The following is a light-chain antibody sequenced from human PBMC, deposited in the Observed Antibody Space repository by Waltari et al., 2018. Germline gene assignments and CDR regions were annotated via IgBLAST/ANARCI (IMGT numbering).Light chain of an antibody. J-gene: IGLJ3*02. Sequence: QLVLTQSPSASASQGASVKLTCTLSSGHSSYAIAWHQQQPEKGLRYLMKLNDDGSISKGDGIPDRFSGSSSGAERYLTISSLQAEDEADYYCQTWGTGIQVFGGGTKLTVL. CDR1: SGHSSYA. V-gene: IGLV4-69*01. CDR2: LNDDGSI. CDR3: QTWGTGIQV.